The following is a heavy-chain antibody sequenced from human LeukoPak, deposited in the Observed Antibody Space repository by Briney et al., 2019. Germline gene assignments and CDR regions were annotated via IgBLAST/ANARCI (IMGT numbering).Heavy chain of an antibody. CDR3: AKSGTMGPTRFDWYFDL. Sequence: GGSLRLSCAASGFTFNNYAMGWVRQTPGKGLEWVSGITGNGRSTYYADSVKGRFTISRDNSKNTLYLQVNSLRAEDTAAYFCAKSGTMGPTRFDWYFDLWGRGTQVIVSS. D-gene: IGHD1-26*01. J-gene: IGHJ2*01. CDR1: GFTFNNYA. CDR2: ITGNGRST. V-gene: IGHV3-23*01.